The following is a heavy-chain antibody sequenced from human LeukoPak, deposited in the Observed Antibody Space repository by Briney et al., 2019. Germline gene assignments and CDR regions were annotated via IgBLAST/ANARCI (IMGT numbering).Heavy chain of an antibody. CDR2: IYTSGST. Sequence: SETLSLTCTVSGGSISSYYWSWIRQPAGKGLEWIGRIYTSGSTNYNPSLKSRVTMSVDTSKNQFSLKLCSVTAADTAVYYCAGSGDYYYYGMDVWGQGTTVTVSS. CDR3: AGSGDYYYYGMDV. D-gene: IGHD2-8*02. J-gene: IGHJ6*02. CDR1: GGSISSYY. V-gene: IGHV4-4*07.